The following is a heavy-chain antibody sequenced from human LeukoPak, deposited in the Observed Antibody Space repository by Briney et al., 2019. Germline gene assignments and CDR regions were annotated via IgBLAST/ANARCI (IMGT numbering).Heavy chain of an antibody. D-gene: IGHD5-24*01. CDR1: GGSIRSYS. Sequence: SETLSLTCTVSGGSIRSYSWTWIRQPPGKGLQWIGCMYYTRGTNYNPSLRSRITVSVDTSENQVSLTLRSVTAADTAIYYCARHVSSEREMMALFDLWGPGTLVTVSS. CDR2: MYYTRGT. J-gene: IGHJ4*02. CDR3: ARHVSSEREMMALFDL. V-gene: IGHV4-59*08.